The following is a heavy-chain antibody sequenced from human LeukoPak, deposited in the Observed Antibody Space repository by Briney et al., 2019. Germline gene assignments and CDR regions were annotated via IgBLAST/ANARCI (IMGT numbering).Heavy chain of an antibody. J-gene: IGHJ4*02. Sequence: PGGSLRLSCAASGFTFSSYAMHWVRQAPGKGLEWVAVISYDGSNKYYADSVKGRFTISRDNPKNTLYLQMNSLRAEDTAVYYCARDGNYYDSSGYVDYWGQGTLVTVSS. CDR1: GFTFSSYA. CDR2: ISYDGSNK. V-gene: IGHV3-30-3*01. CDR3: ARDGNYYDSSGYVDY. D-gene: IGHD3-22*01.